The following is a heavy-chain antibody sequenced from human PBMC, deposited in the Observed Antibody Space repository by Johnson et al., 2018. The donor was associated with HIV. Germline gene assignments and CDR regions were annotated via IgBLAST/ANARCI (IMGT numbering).Heavy chain of an antibody. J-gene: IGHJ3*02. CDR1: RFTLDDYG. D-gene: IGHD3-16*01. V-gene: IGHV3-20*04. CDR2: LNWTGGGT. Sequence: VQLVESGGGVVRPGGSLRLSCAASRFTLDDYGMNWVRQAPGKGLEWVSGLNWTGGGTGYADSVKGRFTISRDNAENSLYLQMNSLKTEDTAVYYCTTLWGSPDAFDIWGQGTMVTVSS. CDR3: TTLWGSPDAFDI.